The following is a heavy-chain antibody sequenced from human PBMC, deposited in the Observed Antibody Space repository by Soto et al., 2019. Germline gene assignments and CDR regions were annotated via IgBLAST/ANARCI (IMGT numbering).Heavy chain of an antibody. CDR1: GFTFSSYA. D-gene: IGHD6-19*01. Sequence: EVQLLESGGGLVQPGGSLRLSCAASGFTFSSYAMSWVRQAPGKGLEWVSAISGSGGSTYYADSVKGRFTISRDNSKHTLYLQVNSLRAEDTAVYYCAKARFRDSSMFLLDYWGQGTLVTVSS. CDR3: AKARFRDSSMFLLDY. CDR2: ISGSGGST. J-gene: IGHJ4*02. V-gene: IGHV3-23*01.